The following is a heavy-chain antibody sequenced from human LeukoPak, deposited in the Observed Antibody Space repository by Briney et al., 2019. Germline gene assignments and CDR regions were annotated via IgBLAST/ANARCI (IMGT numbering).Heavy chain of an antibody. CDR3: ARDTGTTYYYDSSGYYSSPAGDY. D-gene: IGHD3-22*01. CDR2: ISSSSSTI. J-gene: IGHJ4*02. V-gene: IGHV3-48*04. Sequence: GGSLRLSCAASGFTFSSYSMNWVRQAPGKGLEWVSYISSSSSTIYYADSVKGRFTISRDNAKNSLYLQMNSLRAEDTAVYYCARDTGTTYYYDSSGYYSSPAGDYWGQGTLVTVSS. CDR1: GFTFSSYS.